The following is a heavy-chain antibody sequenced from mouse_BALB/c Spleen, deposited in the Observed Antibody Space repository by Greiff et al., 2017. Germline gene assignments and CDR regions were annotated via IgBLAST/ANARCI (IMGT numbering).Heavy chain of an antibody. J-gene: IGHJ4*01. CDR3: ARSDLPYAMDY. CDR2: IYHGDGDT. V-gene: IGHV1-80*01. Sequence: QVQLQQSGAELVRPGYSVKISCKASGYAFSSYWMNWVKQRPGQGLEWIGQIYHGDGDTNYNRKFKGKATLTADKSSSSAYMQLSSLTSEDSAVYYCARSDLPYAMDYWGQGTSVTVSS. CDR1: GYAFSSYW.